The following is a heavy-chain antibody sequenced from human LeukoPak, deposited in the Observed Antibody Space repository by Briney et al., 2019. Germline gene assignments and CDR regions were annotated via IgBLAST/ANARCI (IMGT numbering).Heavy chain of an antibody. V-gene: IGHV3-30*18. Sequence: GRSLRLSCAASGFIFSGSGMHWVRQAPGKGLEWVAVISYDGSNKYYADSVKGRFTISRDNSKNTLYLQMNSLRAEDTAVYYCAKGPEGVFDYWGQGTLVTVSS. J-gene: IGHJ4*02. CDR2: ISYDGSNK. CDR1: GFIFSGSG. CDR3: AKGPEGVFDY. D-gene: IGHD3-10*01.